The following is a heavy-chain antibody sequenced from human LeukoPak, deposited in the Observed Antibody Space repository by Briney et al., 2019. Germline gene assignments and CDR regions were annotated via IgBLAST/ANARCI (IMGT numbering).Heavy chain of an antibody. CDR2: IIPIFGTA. CDR3: ARDPPPDAMSFHY. D-gene: IGHD2-2*01. Sequence: VASVKVSCKASGYTFTSYGISWVRQAPGQGLEWMGGIIPIFGTANYAQKFQGRVMITADKSTSTAYMELSSLRSEDTAVYYCARDPPPDAMSFHYWGQGTLVTVSS. J-gene: IGHJ4*02. V-gene: IGHV1-69*06. CDR1: GYTFTSYG.